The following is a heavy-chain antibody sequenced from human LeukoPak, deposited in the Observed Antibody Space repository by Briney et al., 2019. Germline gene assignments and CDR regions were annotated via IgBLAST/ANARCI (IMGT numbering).Heavy chain of an antibody. CDR3: ARAVYHNSASWYFDL. CDR1: GGSICNYY. Sequence: SETLSLTCTVSGGSICNYYWSWIRQPAGNRLEWIGRIYSGSTNYNPSFKGRVTISADTSNKQFSLQMRSVTAADTALYYCARAVYHNSASWYFDLWGRGPLVTVSS. V-gene: IGHV4-4*07. D-gene: IGHD3-22*01. CDR2: IYSGST. J-gene: IGHJ2*01.